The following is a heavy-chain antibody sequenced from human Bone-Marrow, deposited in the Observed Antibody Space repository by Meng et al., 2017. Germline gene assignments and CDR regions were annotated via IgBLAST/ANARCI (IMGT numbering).Heavy chain of an antibody. CDR2: IDYSGST. D-gene: IGHD5-18*01. V-gene: IGHV4-39*01. Sequence: QLQLQEFGSGLVKPSQTLSPPCPVSGGSLSSSSYYWGWIRQPPGKALEWTGSIDYSGSTYYNPSLKSRVTISADTSKNQFSLKLSSVTAADTAVYYCVRHKYNYGQSPFDYWGQGTLVTVSS. J-gene: IGHJ4*02. CDR1: GGSLSSSSYY. CDR3: VRHKYNYGQSPFDY.